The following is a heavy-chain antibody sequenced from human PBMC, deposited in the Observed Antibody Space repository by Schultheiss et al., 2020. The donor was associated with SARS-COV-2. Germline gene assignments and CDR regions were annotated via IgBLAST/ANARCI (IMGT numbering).Heavy chain of an antibody. Sequence: SETLSLTCAVYGGSFSGYYWSWIRQPPGKGLEWIGYIYYSGSTYYNPSLKSRVTISVDTSKNQFSLKLSSVTAADTAVYYCARGGPTDAFDIWGQGTMVTVSS. CDR2: IYYSGST. J-gene: IGHJ3*02. CDR3: ARGGPTDAFDI. CDR1: GGSFSGYY. V-gene: IGHV4-34*01.